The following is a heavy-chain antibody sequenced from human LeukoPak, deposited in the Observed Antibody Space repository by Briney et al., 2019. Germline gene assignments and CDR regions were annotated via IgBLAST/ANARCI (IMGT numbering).Heavy chain of an antibody. J-gene: IGHJ4*02. Sequence: GGSLRLSCTASGFTFGDYAMSWFRQAPGKGLEWVGFIRSKAYGGTTEYAASVKGRFTISRDDSKSIAYVQMNSLNTEDTAVYYCTRAQYSGYSYGYGFDYWGQGTLVTVSS. CDR1: GFTFGDYA. CDR3: TRAQYSGYSYGYGFDY. CDR2: IRSKAYGGTT. D-gene: IGHD5-18*01. V-gene: IGHV3-49*03.